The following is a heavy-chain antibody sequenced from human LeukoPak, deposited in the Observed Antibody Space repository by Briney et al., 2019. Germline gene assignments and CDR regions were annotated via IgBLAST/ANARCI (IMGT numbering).Heavy chain of an antibody. CDR3: AKSGVSSIAAAGPLDY. CDR1: GFTFSSYG. Sequence: GGSLRLSCAASGFTFSSYGMHWVRQAPGKGLEWVAVIWYDGSNKYYADSVKGRFTISRDNSKSTLYLQMNSLRAEDTAVYYCAKSGVSSIAAAGPLDYWGQGTLVTVSS. J-gene: IGHJ4*02. D-gene: IGHD6-13*01. V-gene: IGHV3-33*06. CDR2: IWYDGSNK.